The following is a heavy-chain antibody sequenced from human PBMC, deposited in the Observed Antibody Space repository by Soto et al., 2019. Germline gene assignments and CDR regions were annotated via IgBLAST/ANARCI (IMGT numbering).Heavy chain of an antibody. V-gene: IGHV3-23*01. CDR3: AKAPYLVVPAASKIPDY. CDR1: GFTFSSYA. J-gene: IGHJ4*02. CDR2: ISGSGGST. Sequence: GGSLRLSCAASGFTFSSYAMSWVRQAPGKGLKWVSAISGSGGSTYYADYVKGRFTIYRDNSKNTLYLQMNSLRAEDTAVYYCAKAPYLVVPAASKIPDYWGQGTLVTVSS. D-gene: IGHD2-2*01.